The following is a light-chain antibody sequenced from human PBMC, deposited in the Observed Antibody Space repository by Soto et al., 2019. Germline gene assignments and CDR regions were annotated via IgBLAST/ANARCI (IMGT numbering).Light chain of an antibody. CDR1: QSISSY. Sequence: DIQMTQSPSSLSASVGDRVSITCRASQSISSYLNWYQQKPGKAPKLLIYAASTLQSGVPSRFSGSGSGTDFTLNISSLQPEDFATYYCQQSXSAPPVWTCGQGTKVDI. CDR2: AAS. J-gene: IGKJ1*01. V-gene: IGKV1-39*01. CDR3: QQSXSAPPVWT.